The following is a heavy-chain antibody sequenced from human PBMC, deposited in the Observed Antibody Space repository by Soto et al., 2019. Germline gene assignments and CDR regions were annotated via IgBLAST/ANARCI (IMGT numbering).Heavy chain of an antibody. D-gene: IGHD6-13*01. Sequence: ASVKVSCKTSGYIFTSYGISWVRQAPGQGLEWMGWISAYDGDTKYAQNLQGRVTMTTDTSTTTAYMELRNVRSDDTAVYFCARGDPYSSTWYLDYWGQGTLVTVSS. J-gene: IGHJ4*02. CDR3: ARGDPYSSTWYLDY. CDR2: ISAYDGDT. CDR1: GYIFTSYG. V-gene: IGHV1-18*04.